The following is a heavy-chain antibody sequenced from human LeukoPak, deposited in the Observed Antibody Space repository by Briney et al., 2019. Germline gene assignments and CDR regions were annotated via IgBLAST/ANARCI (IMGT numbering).Heavy chain of an antibody. CDR2: INQDGSEN. CDR1: DFTFRSYW. D-gene: IGHD3-16*01. V-gene: IGHV3-7*01. Sequence: GGSLRLSCAASDFTFRSYWMTWVRQSPGKGLEWVANINQDGSENFYVDFMKGRFTISRDNAKNALYLQMHSLRVEDTAIYYCARGRLTLDYWGQGTRVTVSS. J-gene: IGHJ4*02. CDR3: ARGRLTLDY.